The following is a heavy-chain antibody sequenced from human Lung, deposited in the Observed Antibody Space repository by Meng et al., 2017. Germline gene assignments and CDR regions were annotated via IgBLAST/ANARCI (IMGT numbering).Heavy chain of an antibody. Sequence: QVQLVQSGAEVRTPGASVKLSCKASGYIFTDYFIHWGRQAPGQGLEWMGTVNPSNGGTNYLQKFQGRLTVTRDTSASTVYMDLSTLRSEDAAVYYCAREKSPGHFDYWGQGTLVTVSS. V-gene: IGHV1-46*01. CDR3: AREKSPGHFDY. J-gene: IGHJ4*02. CDR2: VNPSNGGT. CDR1: GYIFTDYF.